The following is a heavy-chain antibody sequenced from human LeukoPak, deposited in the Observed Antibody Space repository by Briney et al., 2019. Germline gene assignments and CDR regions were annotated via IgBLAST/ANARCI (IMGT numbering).Heavy chain of an antibody. Sequence: PSETLSLTCTVSGGSISSITYYWGWIRQPPGKGLEWVGHMYYRGNTFYSPSLKSRVTISVDTSKNQFSLKLSSVTAADTAVYYCARAYGDYDWNWFDPWGQGTLVTVSS. CDR1: GGSISSITYY. D-gene: IGHD4-17*01. CDR2: MYYRGNT. J-gene: IGHJ5*02. V-gene: IGHV4-39*07. CDR3: ARAYGDYDWNWFDP.